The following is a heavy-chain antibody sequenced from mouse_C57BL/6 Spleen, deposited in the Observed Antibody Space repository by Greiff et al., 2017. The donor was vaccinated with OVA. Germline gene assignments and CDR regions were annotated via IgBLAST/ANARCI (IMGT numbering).Heavy chain of an antibody. V-gene: IGHV1-15*01. Sequence: QVHVKQSGAELVRPGASVTLSCKASGYTFTDYEMHWVKQTPVHGLEWIGAIDPETGGTAYNQKFKGKAILTADKSSSTAYMELRSLTSEDSAVYYCTRITTVRDYYFDYWGQGTTLTVSS. J-gene: IGHJ2*01. CDR1: GYTFTDYE. D-gene: IGHD1-1*01. CDR3: TRITTVRDYYFDY. CDR2: IDPETGGT.